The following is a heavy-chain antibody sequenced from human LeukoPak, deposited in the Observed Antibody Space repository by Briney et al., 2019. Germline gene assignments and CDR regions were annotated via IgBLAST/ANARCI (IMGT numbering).Heavy chain of an antibody. CDR2: INQEGSEK. J-gene: IGHJ4*02. V-gene: IGHV3-7*05. D-gene: IGHD5-12*01. CDR3: GGGPGYRSDY. CDR1: GLSFNSYW. Sequence: GGSLRLSCAASGLSFNSYWTTWVRQAPGKGLEWVANINQEGSEKKYVGSVKGRFTISRDSAKRSLYLQMNSLRAEDTAVYYCGGGPGYRSDYWGQGTLVTVSS.